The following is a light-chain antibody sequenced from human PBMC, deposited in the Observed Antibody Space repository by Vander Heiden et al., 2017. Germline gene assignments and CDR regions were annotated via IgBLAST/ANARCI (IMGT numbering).Light chain of an antibody. J-gene: IGKJ1*01. CDR1: QSVSSSY. Sequence: EIVLTQSPGTLSLSPGERATLSCRASQSVSSSYLAWYQQKPGQAPRLLIYGASSRATGIPDRFSGSGSGTDFTLTISRLEPEDFAVYYCQQYGSSRRTFGQGPRWKSN. V-gene: IGKV3-20*01. CDR3: QQYGSSRRT. CDR2: GAS.